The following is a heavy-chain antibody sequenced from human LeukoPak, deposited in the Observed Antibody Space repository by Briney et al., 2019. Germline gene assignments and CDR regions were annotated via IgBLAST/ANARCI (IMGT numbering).Heavy chain of an antibody. CDR3: ARQQQLVRGYNFDF. D-gene: IGHD6-13*01. Sequence: SETLSLTCTVSGGSISSGGYYWSWIRQPPGKGLEWIGYIYHSGSTYYNPSLKSRVTISVDRSKNQFSLKLSSVTAADTAVYYCARQQQLVRGYNFDFWGQGTLVTVSS. CDR1: GGSISSGGYY. J-gene: IGHJ4*02. CDR2: IYHSGST. V-gene: IGHV4-30-2*01.